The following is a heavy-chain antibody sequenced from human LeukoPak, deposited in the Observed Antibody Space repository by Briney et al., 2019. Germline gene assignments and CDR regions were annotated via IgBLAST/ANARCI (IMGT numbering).Heavy chain of an antibody. J-gene: IGHJ4*02. CDR2: ISWNSGSI. Sequence: GGSLRLSCAASGFTFGDYSMRWIRQAPGKGLEWVSGISWNSGSIYYPYSVKGLFTISRDTAKNSLYLQMNSLRAEDTALYYCAKDWYYYDSSGYLDYWGQGTLVTVSS. CDR3: AKDWYYYDSSGYLDY. V-gene: IGHV3-9*01. D-gene: IGHD3-22*01. CDR1: GFTFGDYS.